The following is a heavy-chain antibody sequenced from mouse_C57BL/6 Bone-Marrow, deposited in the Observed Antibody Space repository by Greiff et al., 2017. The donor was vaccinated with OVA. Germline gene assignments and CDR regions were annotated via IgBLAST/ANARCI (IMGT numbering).Heavy chain of an antibody. CDR3: AREVITTRFDY. J-gene: IGHJ2*01. Sequence: EVKLEESGGGLVQPGESLKLSCESNEYEFPSHDMSWVRKTPETRLEFVAAINSDGGSTYYPDTMERRFIISRDNTKKTLYLQMSSLRSEDTALYYCAREVITTRFDYWGQGTTLTVSS. D-gene: IGHD2-4*01. CDR1: EYEFPSHD. CDR2: INSDGGST. V-gene: IGHV5-2*03.